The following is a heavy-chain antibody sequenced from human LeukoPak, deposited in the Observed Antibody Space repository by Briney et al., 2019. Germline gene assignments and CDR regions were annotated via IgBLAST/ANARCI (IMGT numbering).Heavy chain of an antibody. CDR3: AHSPRSSSGWYYDY. V-gene: IGHV2-5*02. CDR2: IYCDDDK. J-gene: IGHJ4*02. Sequence: SGPTLVKPTQTLTLTCTFSGFSLTTSRVGVGWMRQPPGKSLEWLALIYCDDDKRYTPSLKTRLTFTKDPSKNQVVLTMTNMGSEDSATYYCAHSPRSSSGWYYDYWGPGIVVTVSS. CDR1: GFSLTTSRVG. D-gene: IGHD6-19*01.